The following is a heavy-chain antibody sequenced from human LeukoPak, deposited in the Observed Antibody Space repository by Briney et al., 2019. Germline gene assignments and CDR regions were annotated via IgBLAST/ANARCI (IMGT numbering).Heavy chain of an antibody. CDR2: IEHSDCYT. CDR3: ARTGVAVAGIGYYYYGMDV. CDR1: GYSFTSYW. J-gene: IGHJ6*02. Sequence: GEFLKIFRKSSGYSFTSYWISWVRQMPGKGLEWMGRIEHSDCYTNSSPSFQGHVTISADKPISTAYLQWSRLKASDTAMYYCARTGVAVAGIGYYYYGMDVWGQGTTVTASS. D-gene: IGHD6-19*01. V-gene: IGHV5-10-1*01.